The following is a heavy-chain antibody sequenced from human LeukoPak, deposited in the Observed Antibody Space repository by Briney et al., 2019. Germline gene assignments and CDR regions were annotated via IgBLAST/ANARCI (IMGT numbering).Heavy chain of an antibody. CDR1: GFTFTDYA. CDR3: AKDRYYDSSGFLSPWDY. Sequence: PGGSLRLSCAASGFTFTDYAMSWVRQAPEKGLEWVSTISHSGGGTYYAESVKGRFTISRDNSKTTVYLQMNSLRAEDTAIYYCAKDRYYDSSGFLSPWDYWGQGTLVTVSS. J-gene: IGHJ4*02. CDR2: ISHSGGGT. D-gene: IGHD3-22*01. V-gene: IGHV3-23*01.